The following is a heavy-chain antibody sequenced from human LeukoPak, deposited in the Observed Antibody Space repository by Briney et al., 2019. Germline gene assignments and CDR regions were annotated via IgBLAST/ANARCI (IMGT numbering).Heavy chain of an antibody. D-gene: IGHD6-13*01. CDR1: EFTFSNYA. Sequence: GGSLRLSCAASEFTFSNYAMHWVRQAPGKGLEWVAVTSYGGSNKYYADSVKGRFTISRDNSKNTLYLQMNSLRAEDTAVYYCAKDRQQLEGSLDYWGQGTLVTVSS. CDR2: TSYGGSNK. J-gene: IGHJ4*02. V-gene: IGHV3-30-3*01. CDR3: AKDRQQLEGSLDY.